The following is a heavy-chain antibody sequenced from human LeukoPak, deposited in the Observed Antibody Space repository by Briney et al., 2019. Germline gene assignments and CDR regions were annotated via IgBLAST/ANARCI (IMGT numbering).Heavy chain of an antibody. CDR2: IYYSGST. CDR1: GGSISSYY. J-gene: IGHJ5*02. CDR3: ARDLYCSSTSCYWFDL. V-gene: IGHV4-59*12. Sequence: KPSETLSLTCTVSGGSISSYYWSWLRQPPGKGLEWVGYIYYSGSTNYNPSLKSRVTISVETSKKQFSLKLSSVTAADTAVYYCARDLYCSSTSCYWFDLWGQGTLVTVSS. D-gene: IGHD2-2*01.